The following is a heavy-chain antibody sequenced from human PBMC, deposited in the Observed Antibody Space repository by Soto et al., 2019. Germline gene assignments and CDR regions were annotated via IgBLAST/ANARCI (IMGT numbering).Heavy chain of an antibody. CDR1: GYSFTSYW. J-gene: IGHJ6*02. V-gene: IGHV5-51*01. CDR3: ARTAAAGKYYYGMDV. CDR2: IYPGDSDT. Sequence: XXSLKISCKGSGYSFTSYWIGWVRQMPGKGLECMGIIYPGDSDTRYSPSFQGQVTISADKSISTAYLQWSSLNASDTAMYYCARTAAAGKYYYGMDVWGQGTTVTVSS. D-gene: IGHD6-13*01.